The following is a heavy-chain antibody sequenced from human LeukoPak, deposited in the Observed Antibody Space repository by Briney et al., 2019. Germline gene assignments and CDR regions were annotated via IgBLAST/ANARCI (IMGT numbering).Heavy chain of an antibody. Sequence: PSETLSLTCAVYGGSFSGYYWSWIRQPPGKGLEWIGEINHSGSTNYNPPLKSRVTISVDTSKNQFSLKLNSVTAADTAVYYCASGYDYRAGYWGQGTLVTVSS. D-gene: IGHD5-12*01. CDR1: GGSFSGYY. J-gene: IGHJ4*02. CDR2: INHSGST. CDR3: ASGYDYRAGY. V-gene: IGHV4-34*01.